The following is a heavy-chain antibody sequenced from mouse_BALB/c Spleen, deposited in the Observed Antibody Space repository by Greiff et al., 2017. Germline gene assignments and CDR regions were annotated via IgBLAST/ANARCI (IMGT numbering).Heavy chain of an antibody. J-gene: IGHJ1*01. Sequence: DVKLVESGGGLVQPGGSMKLSCVASGFTFSSYWMSWVRQSPEKGLEWVAEIRLKSDNYATHYAESVKGKFTISRDDSKSRLYLQMNSLRAEDTGIYYCTIDGYGYFDVWGAGTTVTVSS. CDR2: IRLKSDNYAT. CDR1: GFTFSSYW. V-gene: IGHV6-6*02. CDR3: TIDGYGYFDV.